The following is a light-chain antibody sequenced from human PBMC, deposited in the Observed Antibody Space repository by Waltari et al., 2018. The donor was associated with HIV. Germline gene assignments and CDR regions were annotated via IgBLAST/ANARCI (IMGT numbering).Light chain of an antibody. V-gene: IGLV2-14*03. CDR2: DVS. J-gene: IGLJ2*01. CDR3: TSYTSTATVV. Sequence: GSYIYVSWYQQHPGKVPKLLMYDVSSRPSGVSNRFSGSKSGHTASLSISGIQTEDEAHYYCTSYTSTATVVFGGGTKLTVL. CDR1: GSYIY.